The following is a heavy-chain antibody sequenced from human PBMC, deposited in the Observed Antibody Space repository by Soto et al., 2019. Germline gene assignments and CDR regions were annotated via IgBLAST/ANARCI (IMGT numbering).Heavy chain of an antibody. CDR3: ARDESGVGATTAIFDY. Sequence: GASVKVSCKASGYTFTSYGISWVRQAPEQGLEWMGWISAYNGNTNYAQKLQGRVTMTTDTSTSTAYMELRSLRSDDTAVYYCARDESGVGATTAIFDYWGQGTLVTVSS. V-gene: IGHV1-18*04. J-gene: IGHJ4*02. CDR1: GYTFTSYG. CDR2: ISAYNGNT. D-gene: IGHD1-26*01.